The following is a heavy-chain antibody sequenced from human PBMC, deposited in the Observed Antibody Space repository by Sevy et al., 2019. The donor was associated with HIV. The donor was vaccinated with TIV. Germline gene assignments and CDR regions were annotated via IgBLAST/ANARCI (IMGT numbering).Heavy chain of an antibody. Sequence: GGSLRLSCAASGFTFSDYYMSWIRQAPGKGLEWVSYISSSGSTIYYADSVKGRFTISRDNAKNSLYLQMNSLRAEDTAVYYCARRWNIVVVVAATHRRYNWFDPGAREPWSPSPQ. CDR3: ARRWNIVVVVAATHRRYNWFDP. V-gene: IGHV3-11*04. CDR2: ISSSGSTI. J-gene: IGHJ5*02. CDR1: GFTFSDYY. D-gene: IGHD2-15*01.